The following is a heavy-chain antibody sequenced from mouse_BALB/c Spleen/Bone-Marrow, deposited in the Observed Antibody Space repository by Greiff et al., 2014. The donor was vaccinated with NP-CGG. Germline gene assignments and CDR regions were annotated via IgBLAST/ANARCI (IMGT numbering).Heavy chain of an antibody. CDR2: IWAGGST. V-gene: IGHV2-9*02. Sequence: QVQLKDSGPGLVAPSQSLSITCTVSGFSFTSYGVHWVRRPPGKGLEWLGVIWAGGSTNYNSALMSRLSISKDNSKSQVFLKMNSLQTDDTAMYYCARDLGRYFDVWGAGTTVTVSS. CDR3: ARDLGRYFDV. J-gene: IGHJ1*01. CDR1: GFSFTSYG. D-gene: IGHD4-1*01.